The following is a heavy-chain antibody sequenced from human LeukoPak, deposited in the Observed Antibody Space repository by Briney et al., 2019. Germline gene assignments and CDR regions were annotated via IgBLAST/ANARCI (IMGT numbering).Heavy chain of an antibody. CDR2: ISSSSSYI. J-gene: IGHJ4*02. V-gene: IGHV3-21*01. CDR3: AREPTYTSSWYTTCDY. D-gene: IGHD6-13*01. CDR1: GFTFSSYS. Sequence: GGSLRLSCAASGFTFSSYSMNWVRQAPGKGLEWVSSISSSSSYIYYADSVKGRFTISRGNAKNSLYLQMNSLRAEDTAVYYCAREPTYTSSWYTTCDYWGRGTLVTVSS.